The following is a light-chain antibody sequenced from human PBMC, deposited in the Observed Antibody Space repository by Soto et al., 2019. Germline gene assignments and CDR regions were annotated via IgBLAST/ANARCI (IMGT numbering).Light chain of an antibody. CDR1: QSVTSNY. Sequence: EIVLTQSPGTLSLSPGERATLSCRASQSVTSNYLAWYQQKPGQAPRLLIYGASSRATGIPDRFSGSGSGTDFTLTISRLEAEDVVVYYCQQYGGSPRVTFGGGTKVEIK. V-gene: IGKV3-20*01. CDR2: GAS. J-gene: IGKJ4*01. CDR3: QQYGGSPRVT.